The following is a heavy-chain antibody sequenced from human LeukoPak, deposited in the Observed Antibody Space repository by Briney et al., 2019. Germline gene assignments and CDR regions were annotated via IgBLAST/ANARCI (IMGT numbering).Heavy chain of an antibody. J-gene: IGHJ4*02. CDR3: AKQSFYDSSGYYFDY. V-gene: IGHV3-23*01. CDR1: GFTFSIYA. D-gene: IGHD3-22*01. CDR2: FSGSGERT. Sequence: GGSLRLSCAASGFTFSIYAMSWVRQAPGKGLEWVSLFSGSGERTYYADSVKGRFTISRDNSKDTLYLQTNSLRAEDTAVYYCAKQSFYDSSGYYFDYWGQGTLVTVSS.